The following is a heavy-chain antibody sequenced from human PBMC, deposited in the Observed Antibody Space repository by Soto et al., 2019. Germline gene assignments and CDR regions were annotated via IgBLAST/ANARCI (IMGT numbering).Heavy chain of an antibody. Sequence: EVQLLESGGGLVQPGGSLRLSCAASGFTFSSYAMSWVRQAPGKGLEWVSAISNSGGNTYYKDSVKGRFTISRDNSKNTLYLKMNSLRAEDTAVYFCAKDDVAYSSSRGRLGSFDPWGQGTLVTVSS. J-gene: IGHJ5*02. V-gene: IGHV3-23*01. CDR2: ISNSGGNT. CDR1: GFTFSSYA. D-gene: IGHD6-19*01. CDR3: AKDDVAYSSSRGRLGSFDP.